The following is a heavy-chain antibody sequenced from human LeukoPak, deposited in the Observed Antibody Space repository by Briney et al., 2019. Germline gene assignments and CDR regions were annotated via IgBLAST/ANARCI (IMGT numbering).Heavy chain of an antibody. V-gene: IGHV3-20*04. Sequence: PGGSLRLSCAASGFTFDDYGMSWVRQAPGKGLEWVSGINWNGGSTGYADSVEGRFTISRDNAKNSLYLQMNSLRAEDTALYYCARDGSVIQLWGSYYYGMDVWGQGTTVTVSS. CDR1: GFTFDDYG. D-gene: IGHD5-18*01. CDR2: INWNGGST. J-gene: IGHJ6*02. CDR3: ARDGSVIQLWGSYYYGMDV.